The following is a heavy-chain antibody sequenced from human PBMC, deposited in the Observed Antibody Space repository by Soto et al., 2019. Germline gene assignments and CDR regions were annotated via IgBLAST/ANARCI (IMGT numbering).Heavy chain of an antibody. D-gene: IGHD6-6*01. CDR1: GFTFRNYN. V-gene: IGHV3-48*01. CDR2: ISIGGTTI. Sequence: GGSLRLSCAASGFTFRNYNMNWVRQAPGKGLEWVSHISIGGTTIDYADSVKGRFTISRDNSKNTLYLQMNSLRAEDTAVYYCAKRSSSSTFDYWGQGTLVTVSS. J-gene: IGHJ4*02. CDR3: AKRSSSSTFDY.